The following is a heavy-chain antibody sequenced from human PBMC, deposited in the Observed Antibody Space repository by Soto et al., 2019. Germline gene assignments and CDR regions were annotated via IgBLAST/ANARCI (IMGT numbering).Heavy chain of an antibody. CDR1: DFIFGIYW. CDR2: INQDGSQK. V-gene: IGHV3-7*04. CDR3: ARETVHNIPEPGRGDY. D-gene: IGHD6-19*01. J-gene: IGHJ4*02. Sequence: GESLKISCEASDFIFGIYWMSWVRQAPGKGLEWVANINQDGSQKYYVDSVKGRFSVSRDNDKNLFYLQMNSLRAEDAAVYYCARETVHNIPEPGRGDYWGQGTLVTVSS.